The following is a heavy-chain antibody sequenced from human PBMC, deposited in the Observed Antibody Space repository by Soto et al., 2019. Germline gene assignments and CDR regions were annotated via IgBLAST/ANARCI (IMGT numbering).Heavy chain of an antibody. CDR2: IYPGDSDT. CDR1: GYSFTSYW. D-gene: IGHD6-13*01. CDR3: ARYLGIAAADDAFDI. J-gene: IGHJ3*02. Sequence: GESLKISCKGSGYSFTSYWIGWGRQMPGEGLEWMGIIYPGDSDTRYSPSFQGQVTISADKSISTAYMQWSSLKASDTAMYYCARYLGIAAADDAFDIWGQGTMVTVSS. V-gene: IGHV5-51*01.